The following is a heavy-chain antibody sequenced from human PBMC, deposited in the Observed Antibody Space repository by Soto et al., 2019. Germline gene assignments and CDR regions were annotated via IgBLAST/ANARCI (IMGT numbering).Heavy chain of an antibody. CDR2: SRNKANGYTT. V-gene: IGHV3-72*01. CDR1: GFILSDHY. J-gene: IGHJ4*02. CDR3: VREPQLTSVTAFDY. D-gene: IGHD2-21*02. Sequence: EVQLVESGGGLVQPGGSLRLSCAVSGFILSDHYMDWVRQAPGKGLEWVARSRNKANGYTTEYAASVKGRFTISRDDSNNSLYLQMNSLKTEDTAVYYCVREPQLTSVTAFDYWGQGTLVTVSS.